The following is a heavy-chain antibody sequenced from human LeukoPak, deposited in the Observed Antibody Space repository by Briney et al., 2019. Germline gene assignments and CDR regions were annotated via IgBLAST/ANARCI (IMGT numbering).Heavy chain of an antibody. J-gene: IGHJ3*02. D-gene: IGHD3-22*01. CDR2: ISSSSSYI. V-gene: IGHV3-21*01. CDR1: GFTFSSYS. Sequence: GGSLRLSCAASGFTFSSYSMNWVRQAPGKGLEWVSSISSSSSYIYYADSVKGRFTISRDNAKNSLYLQMNSLRAEDTAVYYCARLPYYYDSSGYPDAFDIWGQGTMVTVSS. CDR3: ARLPYYYDSSGYPDAFDI.